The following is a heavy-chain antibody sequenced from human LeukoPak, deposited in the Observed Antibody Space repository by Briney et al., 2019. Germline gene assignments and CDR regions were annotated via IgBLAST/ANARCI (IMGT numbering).Heavy chain of an antibody. CDR2: INTGNGDT. V-gene: IGHV1-3*04. J-gene: IGHJ1*01. CDR3: ARVPLSDASGHYYPH. D-gene: IGHD1-26*01. Sequence: ASVKVSCKASGYTFTSYAMHWVRQAPRQSPEWMGWINTGNGDTKSSQRFQDRVTLTRDTSARTAYMELNSLNSEDTAVYYCARVPLSDASGHYYPHWGQGTLVTVSS. CDR1: GYTFTSYA.